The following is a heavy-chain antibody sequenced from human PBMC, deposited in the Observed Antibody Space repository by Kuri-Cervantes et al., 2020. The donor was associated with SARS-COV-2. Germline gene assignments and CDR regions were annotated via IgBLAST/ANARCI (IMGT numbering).Heavy chain of an antibody. V-gene: IGHV1-2*02. CDR3: ARDVGFGYSYGHSYGMDV. CDR2: INPNSGGT. Sequence: ASVKVSCKASGYTFTGYYMHWVRQAPGQGLEWMGWINPNSGGTNYAQKFQGRVTMTRDTSISTAYMELSRLRSDDTAVYYCARDVGFGYSYGHSYGMDVWGQGTTVTVSS. D-gene: IGHD5-18*01. J-gene: IGHJ6*02. CDR1: GYTFTGYY.